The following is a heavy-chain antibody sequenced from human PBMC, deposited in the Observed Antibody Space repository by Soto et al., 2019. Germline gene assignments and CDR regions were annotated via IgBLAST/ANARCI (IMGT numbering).Heavy chain of an antibody. J-gene: IGHJ5*02. CDR2: IYWDDDK. D-gene: IGHD3-16*02. CDR3: ALYYDYVWGSYRSPFDP. Sequence: QITLKESGPPLVKPTQTLTLTCTFSGFSLSTSGVGVGWIRQPPGKALEWLALIYWDDDKRYSPSLKSRLTITKDTSKNQVVLTMTNMDPVDTATYYCALYYDYVWGSYRSPFDPWGQGTLVTVSS. CDR1: GFSLSTSGVG. V-gene: IGHV2-5*02.